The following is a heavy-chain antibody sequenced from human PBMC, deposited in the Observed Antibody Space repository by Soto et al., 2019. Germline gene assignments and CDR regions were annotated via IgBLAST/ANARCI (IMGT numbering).Heavy chain of an antibody. CDR2: ISAYNGNT. J-gene: IGHJ4*02. CDR1: GCTFTSYG. D-gene: IGHD5-12*01. Sequence: DSFQVYCDASGCTFTSYGISWVRQAPGQGLEWMGWISAYNGNTNYAQKLQGRVTMTTDTSTSTAYMELRSLRSDDTAVYYCATLNSGYDSGFDYWGQGTLVTVSS. CDR3: ATLNSGYDSGFDY. V-gene: IGHV1-18*01.